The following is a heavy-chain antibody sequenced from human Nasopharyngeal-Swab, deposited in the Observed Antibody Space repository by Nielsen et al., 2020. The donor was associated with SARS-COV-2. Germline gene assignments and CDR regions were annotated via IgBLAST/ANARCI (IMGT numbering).Heavy chain of an antibody. V-gene: IGHV4-59*12. CDR2: LYYSGTT. CDR3: ARETIYYFYMDV. D-gene: IGHD4/OR15-4a*01. J-gene: IGHJ6*03. Sequence: GSLRLSCTVSGVSISDYYWSWLRQPPGKGLEWIGYLYYSGTTNYNPSLRSRVSTSVDTSTNQFSLKLSSLTAADTAVYYCARETIYYFYMDVWGRGITVTVSS. CDR1: GVSISDYY.